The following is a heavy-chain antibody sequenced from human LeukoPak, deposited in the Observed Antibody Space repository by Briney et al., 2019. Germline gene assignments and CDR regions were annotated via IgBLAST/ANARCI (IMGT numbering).Heavy chain of an antibody. CDR1: GFTFSSYE. CDR3: ARDLTAAAVSGSFYFDY. J-gene: IGHJ4*02. V-gene: IGHV3-48*03. D-gene: IGHD6-13*01. CDR2: ISSSGSTI. Sequence: GGSLRLSCAASGFTFSSYEMNWVRQAPGKGLEWVSCISSSGSTIYYADSVKGRFTISRDNAKNSLYLQMNSLRAEDTAVYYCARDLTAAAVSGSFYFDYWGQGTLVNVSS.